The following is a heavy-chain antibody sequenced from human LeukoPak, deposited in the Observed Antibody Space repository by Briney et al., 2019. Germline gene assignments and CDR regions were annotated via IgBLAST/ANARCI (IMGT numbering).Heavy chain of an antibody. CDR1: GFTFSTYW. D-gene: IGHD5-24*01. CDR3: ARSREPGRDGDY. CDR2: ISSDGIST. J-gene: IGHJ4*02. Sequence: PGGSLRLSCAASGFTFSTYWMHWVRQVPGKGLVWVSRISSDGISTAYADSVKGRFTLSRDNAKNTLYLQMNSLRADDTAVYYCARSREPGRDGDYWRQGTLVTVSS. V-gene: IGHV3-74*01.